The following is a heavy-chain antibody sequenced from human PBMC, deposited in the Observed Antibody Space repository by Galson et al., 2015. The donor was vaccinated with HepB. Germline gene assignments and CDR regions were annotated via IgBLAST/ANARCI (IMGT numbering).Heavy chain of an antibody. Sequence: SLKLSCAASGYTFTSYGMHWVRQAPGKGLEWMGWINPNSGGTNYAQTVQGWVTMTRDTSMSTAYLEMSRLRADDTAVYYCARERDHWNRNAFDIWGQGTTVTVSS. CDR3: ARERDHWNRNAFDI. CDR2: INPNSGGT. V-gene: IGHV1-2*04. D-gene: IGHD1/OR15-1a*01. CDR1: GYTFTSYG. J-gene: IGHJ3*02.